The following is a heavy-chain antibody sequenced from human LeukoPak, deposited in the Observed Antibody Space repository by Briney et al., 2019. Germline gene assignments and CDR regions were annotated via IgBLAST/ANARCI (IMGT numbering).Heavy chain of an antibody. D-gene: IGHD1-1*01. J-gene: IGHJ3*02. CDR2: IYYSGST. Sequence: SETLSLTCAVYGGSFSGYYWSWIRQPPGKGLEWIGYIYYSGSTNYNPSLKSRVTISVDTSKNQFSLKLSSVTAADTAVYYCARDRTRGAFDIWGQGTMVTVSS. CDR3: ARDRTRGAFDI. V-gene: IGHV4-59*01. CDR1: GGSFSGYY.